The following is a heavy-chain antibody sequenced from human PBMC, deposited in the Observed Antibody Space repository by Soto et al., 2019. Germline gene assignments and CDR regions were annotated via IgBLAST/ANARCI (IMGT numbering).Heavy chain of an antibody. J-gene: IGHJ4*02. Sequence: PGGSLRLSCAASGFTFSSYAMHWVRQAPGKGLEWVAVISYDGSNKYYADSVKGRFTISRDNSKNTLYLQMNSLRAEDTAVYYCARAIRGSSTSCYDYWGQGTLVTVSS. D-gene: IGHD2-2*01. CDR2: ISYDGSNK. CDR3: ARAIRGSSTSCYDY. V-gene: IGHV3-30-3*01. CDR1: GFTFSSYA.